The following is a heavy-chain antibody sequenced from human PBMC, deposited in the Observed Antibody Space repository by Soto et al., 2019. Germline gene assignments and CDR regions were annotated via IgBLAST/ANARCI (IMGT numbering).Heavy chain of an antibody. CDR2: IYYSGST. D-gene: IGHD4-17*01. V-gene: IGHV4-31*03. CDR3: ARVVYGGNSAAYGMDV. Sequence: PSETLSLTCTVSGGSISSGGYYWSWIRQHPGKGLEWIGYIYYSGSTYYNPSLKSRVTISVDTSKNQFSLKLSSVTAADTAVYYCARVVYGGNSAAYGMDVWGQGTTVTVSS. CDR1: GGSISSGGYY. J-gene: IGHJ6*02.